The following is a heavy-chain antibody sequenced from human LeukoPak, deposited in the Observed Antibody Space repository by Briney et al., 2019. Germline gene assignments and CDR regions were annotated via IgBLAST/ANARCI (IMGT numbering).Heavy chain of an antibody. D-gene: IGHD3-10*01. CDR3: ARFYGLGTWNDAFDI. Sequence: GGSLRLSCAASAFTFSDYYMSWIRQAPGKGLEWVSYISTGSHYTNYADSVKGRCTISRDDARNSLFLQINSLRAEDMAVYYCARFYGLGTWNDAFDIWGQGTMVTVSS. CDR1: AFTFSDYY. V-gene: IGHV3-11*03. CDR2: ISTGSHYT. J-gene: IGHJ3*02.